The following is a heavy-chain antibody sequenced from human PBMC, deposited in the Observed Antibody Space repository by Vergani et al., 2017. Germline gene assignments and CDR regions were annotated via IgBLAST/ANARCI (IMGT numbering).Heavy chain of an antibody. Sequence: QVQLQESGPGLVKPSQTLSLTCTVSGGSIRSGDYYWSWIRQPPGKGLEWIGYIYYSASTYYNPSLKSRVNISVDTSKNQFSLKLSSVTAADTAVYYCARDLMYSSSWSVGMDVWSQGTTVTVSS. CDR1: GGSIRSGDYY. V-gene: IGHV4-30-4*08. D-gene: IGHD6-13*01. CDR2: IYYSAST. CDR3: ARDLMYSSSWSVGMDV. J-gene: IGHJ6*02.